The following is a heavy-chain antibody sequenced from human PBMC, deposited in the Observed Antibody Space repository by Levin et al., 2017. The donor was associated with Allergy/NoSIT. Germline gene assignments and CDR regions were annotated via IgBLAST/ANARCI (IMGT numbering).Heavy chain of an antibody. CDR2: IKSETYGGTT. D-gene: IGHD6-6*01. J-gene: IGHJ4*02. V-gene: IGHV3-15*01. CDR1: GFTLSDAW. Sequence: PGGSLRLSCATSGFTLSDAWMSWVRQAPGKGLEWLGRIKSETYGGTTDYAPPVKDRFTISRDESKNTLYLQMNSLKTEDTAIYYCSTGVSTIATPSFDHWGQGILVTVSS. CDR3: STGVSTIATPSFDH.